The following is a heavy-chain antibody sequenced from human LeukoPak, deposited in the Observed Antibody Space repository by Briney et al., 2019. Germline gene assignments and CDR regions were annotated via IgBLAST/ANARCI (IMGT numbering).Heavy chain of an antibody. D-gene: IGHD4-17*01. Sequence: GGSLRLSCAASGFTFSAYWMHWVRQAPGKGLVWVSRISSDGTSTAYANSVKGRFTISRDNAKNTLYLQMDSLRAEVTAVYYCARADYGGAFDFWGQGTLVTVSS. J-gene: IGHJ4*02. CDR2: ISSDGTST. CDR3: ARADYGGAFDF. V-gene: IGHV3-74*01. CDR1: GFTFSAYW.